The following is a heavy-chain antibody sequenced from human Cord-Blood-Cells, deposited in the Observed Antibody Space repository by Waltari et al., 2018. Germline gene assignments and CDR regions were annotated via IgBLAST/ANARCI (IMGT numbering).Heavy chain of an antibody. CDR3: ARDDNWIYDD. D-gene: IGHD1-7*01. CDR2: IKQDGSEK. V-gene: IGHV3-7*01. CDR1: ERTFSSYW. Sequence: EVQLVESGGGLVQPGGSLRLSCAAHERTFSSYWRSGPRQAPGKGLECVANIKQDGSEKYYVDYVKGRFTISRDNAKNSLYLQMNSLRAEDTAVYYCARDDNWIYDDWGQGTLVTVSS. J-gene: IGHJ4*02.